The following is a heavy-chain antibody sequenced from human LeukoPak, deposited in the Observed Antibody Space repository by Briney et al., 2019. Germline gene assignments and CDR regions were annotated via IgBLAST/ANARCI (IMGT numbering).Heavy chain of an antibody. V-gene: IGHV1-69*13. CDR3: ASSIRGSSPPGAFDI. CDR2: IIPIFGTA. CDR1: GGTFSSYA. Sequence: GSSVKVSCKASGGTFSSYAISWARQAPGQGLEWMGGIIPIFGTANYAQKFQGRVTITADESTSTAYMELSSLRSEDTAVYYCASSIRGSSPPGAFDIWGQGTMVTVSS. J-gene: IGHJ3*02. D-gene: IGHD6-6*01.